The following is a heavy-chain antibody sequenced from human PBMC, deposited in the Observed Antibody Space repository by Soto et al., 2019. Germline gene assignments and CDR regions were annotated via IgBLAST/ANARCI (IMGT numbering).Heavy chain of an antibody. D-gene: IGHD3-22*01. V-gene: IGHV3-30-3*01. CDR2: ISYDGSNK. Sequence: QVQLVESGGGVVQPGRSLRLSCAASGFTFSSYAMHWVRQAPGKGLEWVAVISYDGSNKYYADSVKGRFTISRDNSKNTLYLQMNSLRAEDTAVYYCARDAGEYYYDSSGYYPFDYWGQGTLVTVSS. J-gene: IGHJ4*02. CDR3: ARDAGEYYYDSSGYYPFDY. CDR1: GFTFSSYA.